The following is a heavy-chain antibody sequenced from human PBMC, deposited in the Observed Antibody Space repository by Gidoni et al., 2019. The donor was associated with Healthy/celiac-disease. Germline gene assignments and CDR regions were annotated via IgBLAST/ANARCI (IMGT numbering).Heavy chain of an antibody. V-gene: IGHV3-48*04. CDR1: GFTFSSYS. J-gene: IGHJ6*02. Sequence: EVQLVESGGGLVQPGGFLRLSCAASGFTFSSYSMNWVRQAPGKGLEWVSYISSSSSTIYYADSVKGRFTISRDNAKNSLYLQMNSLRAEDTAVYYCAKVGDYKDYYYYGMDVWGQGTTVTVSS. CDR3: AKVGDYKDYYYYGMDV. CDR2: ISSSSSTI. D-gene: IGHD4-17*01.